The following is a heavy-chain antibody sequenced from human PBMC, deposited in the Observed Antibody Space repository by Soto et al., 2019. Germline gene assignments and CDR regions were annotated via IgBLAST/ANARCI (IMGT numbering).Heavy chain of an antibody. Sequence: SETLSLTCTVSGGSISSSSYYWGWIRQPPGKGLEWIGSIYYSGSTYYNPSLKSRVTISVDTSKNQFSLKLSSVTAADTAVYYCARLPSYDFWSGYYYYYYYGMDVWGQGTTVTVS. CDR1: GGSISSSSYY. V-gene: IGHV4-39*01. J-gene: IGHJ6*02. CDR2: IYYSGST. CDR3: ARLPSYDFWSGYYYYYYYGMDV. D-gene: IGHD3-3*01.